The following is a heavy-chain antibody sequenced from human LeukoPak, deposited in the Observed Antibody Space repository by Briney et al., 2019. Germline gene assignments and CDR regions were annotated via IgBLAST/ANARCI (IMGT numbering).Heavy chain of an antibody. Sequence: GGCLRLSCAASGFTFSDYYMSWVRQAPGKGLEWVANIKQDGSEKFYVDSVKGRFTISRDNAKNSLSLQMNSLRADDTAVYYCARLWSAPDYWGQGTVVTVSS. V-gene: IGHV3-7*01. CDR1: GFTFSDYY. J-gene: IGHJ4*02. D-gene: IGHD5-18*01. CDR2: IKQDGSEK. CDR3: ARLWSAPDY.